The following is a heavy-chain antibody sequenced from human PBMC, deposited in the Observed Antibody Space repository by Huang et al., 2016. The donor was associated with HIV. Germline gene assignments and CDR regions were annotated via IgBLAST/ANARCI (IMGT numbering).Heavy chain of an antibody. CDR2: SGGNSGGM. CDR1: GFAFSQYA. D-gene: IGHD2-8*01. CDR3: VIMDDYFDY. J-gene: IGHJ4*02. Sequence: EVQLVESGGGLVQPGWSLRLSCGASGFAFSQYAVHWVRQSPGKGLEWVSGSGGNSGGMGYAASVRGRFVISRDNAKKSLYLKMNGLRFEDTALYFCVIMDDYFDYWGQGVLVGVSS. V-gene: IGHV3-9*01.